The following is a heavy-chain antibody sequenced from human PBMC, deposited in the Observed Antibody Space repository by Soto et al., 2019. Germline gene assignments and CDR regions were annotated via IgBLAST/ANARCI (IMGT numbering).Heavy chain of an antibody. D-gene: IGHD6-13*01. J-gene: IGHJ4*02. CDR2: IYSAGSA. V-gene: IGHV3-66*01. CDR3: ARVQRSSYHYFDY. Sequence: PGGSLRLSCAASGFTVSTYHMSWVRQAPGKGLEWVSVIYSAGSADFADSVKVRFTLSRDNSKNTLYLQMSSLRAEDTAVYYCARVQRSSYHYFDYWGQRTVVTVSS. CDR1: GFTVSTYH.